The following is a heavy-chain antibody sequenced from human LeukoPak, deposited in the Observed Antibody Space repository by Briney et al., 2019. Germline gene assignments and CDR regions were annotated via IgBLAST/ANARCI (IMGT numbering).Heavy chain of an antibody. CDR1: GYTFTGYY. CDR3: ARVRGVVRDYNWFDP. D-gene: IGHD1-26*01. J-gene: IGHJ5*02. CDR2: VNPNSGAT. V-gene: IGHV1-2*02. Sequence: ASVKVSCKASGYTFTGYYMHWVRQAPGQGLEWMGWVNPNSGATNYAQKFQGRVTMNSDRSISTAYMELIRLRSDDTAVYFCARVRGVVRDYNWFDPWGEGTLVTASS.